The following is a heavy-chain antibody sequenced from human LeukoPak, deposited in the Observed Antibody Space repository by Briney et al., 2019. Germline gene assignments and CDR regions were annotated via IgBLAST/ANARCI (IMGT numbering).Heavy chain of an antibody. V-gene: IGHV3-23*01. CDR1: GSTFSSYA. J-gene: IGHJ4*02. Sequence: GGSLRLSCAASGSTFSSYAMSWVRQAPGKGLEWVSAISGSGGSTYYADSVKGRFTISRDNSKNTLYLQMNSLRAEDTAVYYCAKEGYSSSWYPSHFDYWGQGTLATVSS. CDR2: ISGSGGST. CDR3: AKEGYSSSWYPSHFDY. D-gene: IGHD6-13*01.